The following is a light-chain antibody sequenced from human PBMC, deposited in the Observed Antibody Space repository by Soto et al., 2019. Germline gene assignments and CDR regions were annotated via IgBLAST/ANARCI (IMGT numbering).Light chain of an antibody. Sequence: EIVWTQSPGTLSLSPGERAALSCMASQSVRSGYFAWYQQKPGQAPRLLIFAVSSRATGIPDRFSGTGSGTDFTLTISRLEPEDFALYYCQQYGNSPLTFGEGTKVDIK. CDR1: QSVRSGY. CDR2: AVS. V-gene: IGKV3-20*01. CDR3: QQYGNSPLT. J-gene: IGKJ4*01.